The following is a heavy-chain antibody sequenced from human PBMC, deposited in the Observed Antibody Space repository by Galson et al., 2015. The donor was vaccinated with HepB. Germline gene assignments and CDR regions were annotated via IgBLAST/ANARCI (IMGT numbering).Heavy chain of an antibody. CDR3: ARAGDYGDYVDY. CDR2: IIPILGIA. V-gene: IGHV1-69*02. J-gene: IGHJ4*02. D-gene: IGHD4-17*01. CDR1: GGTFSSYT. Sequence: SVKVSCKASGGTFSSYTISWVRQAPGQGLEWMGRIIPILGIANYAQKFQGRVTITADESTSTAYMELSSLRSEDTAVYYCARAGDYGDYVDYWGQGTLVTVSS.